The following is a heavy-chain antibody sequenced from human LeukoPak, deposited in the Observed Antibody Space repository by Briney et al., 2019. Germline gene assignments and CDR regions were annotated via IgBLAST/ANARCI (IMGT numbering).Heavy chain of an antibody. J-gene: IGHJ6*02. CDR2: ISAYNGNT. D-gene: IGHD6-19*01. V-gene: IGHV1-18*01. CDR3: ARDSTAVAGTDYYYYYGMDV. CDR1: GGTSSSYG. Sequence: ASVKVSCKASGGTSSSYGISWVRQAPGQGLEWMGWISAYNGNTNYAQKLQGRVTMTTDTSTSTAYMELRSLRSDGTAVYYCARDSTAVAGTDYYYYYGMDVWGQGTTVTVSS.